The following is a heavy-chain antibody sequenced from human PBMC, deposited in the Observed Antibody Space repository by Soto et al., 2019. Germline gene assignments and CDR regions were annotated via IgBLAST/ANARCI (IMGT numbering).Heavy chain of an antibody. J-gene: IGHJ5*02. CDR2: ISAYNGNT. D-gene: IGHD3-3*01. CDR1: GYTFTSYG. Sequence: ASVKVSCKASGYTFTSYGISWVRQAPGQGLEWMGWISAYNGNTNYAQKLQGRVTMTTDTSTSTAYMELRSLRSDDTAVYYCARDPTLYDFWSGYYGNDNWFDPWGQRTLVTV. CDR3: ARDPTLYDFWSGYYGNDNWFDP. V-gene: IGHV1-18*01.